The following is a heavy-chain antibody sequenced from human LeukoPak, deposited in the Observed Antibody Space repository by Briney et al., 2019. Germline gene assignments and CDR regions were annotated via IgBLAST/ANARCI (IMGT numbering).Heavy chain of an antibody. CDR1: GFTFSSYE. V-gene: IGHV3-48*03. D-gene: IGHD3-10*02. Sequence: PGGPLRLSCAASGFTFSSYEMNWVRQAPGKGLEWVSYISSSGSTIYYADSVKGRFTISRDNAKNSLYLQMNSLRAEDTAVYYCAELSITMIGGVWGKGTTVTISS. CDR2: ISSSGSTI. J-gene: IGHJ6*04. CDR3: AELSITMIGGV.